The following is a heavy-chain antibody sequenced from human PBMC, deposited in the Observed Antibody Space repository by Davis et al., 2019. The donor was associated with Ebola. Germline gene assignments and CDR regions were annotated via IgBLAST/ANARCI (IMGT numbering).Heavy chain of an antibody. V-gene: IGHV5-51*01. J-gene: IGHJ3*02. CDR3: ATRDNDAFDI. Sequence: PGGSLRLSCQGSGYSFTFYWIGWVRQMPGKGLEWMGIIYPGDSDTRYNPSFQGQVTISADESISTAYLQWSSLKASDTAMYYCATRDNDAFDIWGQGTMVTVSS. D-gene: IGHD5-24*01. CDR1: GYSFTFYW. CDR2: IYPGDSDT.